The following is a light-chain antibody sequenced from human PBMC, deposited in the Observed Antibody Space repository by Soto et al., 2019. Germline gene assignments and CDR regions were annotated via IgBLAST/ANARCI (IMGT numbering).Light chain of an antibody. V-gene: IGLV2-14*03. Sequence: QSALTQPASVSGPPGQSITISCTGTSSDVGGFNYVSWYQQHPGKAPKLMIYDVTNRPSGVSYRFSGSKSGNTASLTISGLQAEDEADYYCNSYTSRSTYVFGTGTKVTVL. CDR1: SSDVGGFNY. CDR3: NSYTSRSTYV. J-gene: IGLJ1*01. CDR2: DVT.